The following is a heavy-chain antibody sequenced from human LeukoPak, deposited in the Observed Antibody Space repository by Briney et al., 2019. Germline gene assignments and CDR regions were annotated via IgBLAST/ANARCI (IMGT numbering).Heavy chain of an antibody. V-gene: IGHV4-38-2*02. CDR2: IYHSGST. Sequence: LETLSLTCTVSGYSISSGYYWGWIRQPPGKGLEGIGSIYHSGSTYYNPSLKSRVTISVDTSKNQFSLKLSSVTAADTAVYYCARVPTSYCSSTSCFHPHFDYWGQGTLVTVSS. J-gene: IGHJ4*02. D-gene: IGHD2-2*01. CDR3: ARVPTSYCSSTSCFHPHFDY. CDR1: GYSISSGYY.